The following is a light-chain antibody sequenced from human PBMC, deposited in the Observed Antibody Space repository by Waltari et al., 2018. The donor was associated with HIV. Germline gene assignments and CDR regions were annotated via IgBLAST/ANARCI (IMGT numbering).Light chain of an antibody. J-gene: IGLJ3*02. CDR3: SSYAGSNNFL. CDR1: SSDVGGYNY. V-gene: IGLV2-8*01. CDR2: EVS. Sequence: SALTHTPSASGSPGQSLTISCTGTSSDVGGYNYVSWYQQHPGKAPKLMIYEVSKRASGGPDRFAGSKSGNTACLTVSELQAEDEAYYYCSSYAGSNNFLFGGGTKLTVL.